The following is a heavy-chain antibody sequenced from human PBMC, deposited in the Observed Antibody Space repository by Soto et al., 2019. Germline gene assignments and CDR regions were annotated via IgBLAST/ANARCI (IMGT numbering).Heavy chain of an antibody. CDR1: GGSISSYH. D-gene: IGHD3-16*01. CDR2: IYYSGST. Sequence: SETLSLTCTVSGGSISSYHWGWIRQPPGKGLEWIGYIYYSGSTNYNPSLKSRVTISVDTSKNQFSLKLSSVTAADTAVYYCARQIMTNWFDPWGQGTLVTVSS. V-gene: IGHV4-59*08. CDR3: ARQIMTNWFDP. J-gene: IGHJ5*02.